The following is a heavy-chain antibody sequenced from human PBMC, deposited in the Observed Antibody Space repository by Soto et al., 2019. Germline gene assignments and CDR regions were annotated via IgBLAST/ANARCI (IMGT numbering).Heavy chain of an antibody. CDR2: MNPNSGNT. Sequence: ALVKLACKASGYTFTSYDINWVRQATGQGLEWMGWMNPNSGNTGYAQKFQGRVTMTRNTSISTAYMELSSLRSEDTAVYYCARVFSTSAHYYYYYMDVWGNRTTVTVSS. CDR3: ARVFSTSAHYYYYYMDV. V-gene: IGHV1-8*01. J-gene: IGHJ6*03. D-gene: IGHD2-2*01. CDR1: GYTFTSYD.